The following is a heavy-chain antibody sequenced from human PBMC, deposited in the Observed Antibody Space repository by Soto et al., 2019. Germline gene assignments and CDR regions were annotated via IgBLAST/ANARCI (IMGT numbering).Heavy chain of an antibody. Sequence: GGSLRLSCAASGFTFNIYSMNWVRQAPGKGLEWVSSISSRGSNIDYADSVKGRFTISRDNANNSLYLQMNNLSADDTAVYYCARDTKMLAPLIYMDHWGRGTLVTVSS. CDR3: ARDTKMLAPLIYMDH. J-gene: IGHJ4*02. D-gene: IGHD3-22*01. CDR1: GFTFNIYS. CDR2: ISSRGSNI. V-gene: IGHV3-21*01.